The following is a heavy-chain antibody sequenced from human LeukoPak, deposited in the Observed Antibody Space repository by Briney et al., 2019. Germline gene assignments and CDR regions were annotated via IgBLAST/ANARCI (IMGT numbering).Heavy chain of an antibody. V-gene: IGHV4-34*01. J-gene: IGHJ4*02. CDR3: AGSRWLRDADFDY. D-gene: IGHD5-24*01. CDR2: IYHDGNI. CDR1: GGSISGYY. Sequence: SETLSLTCTVSGGSISGYYWSWIRQSPGKGLEWIAEIYHDGNINYNPSLKSRVTISIDTSKSQFYLKLRSVTAADTAVYYCAGSRWLRDADFDYWGQGALVTVSS.